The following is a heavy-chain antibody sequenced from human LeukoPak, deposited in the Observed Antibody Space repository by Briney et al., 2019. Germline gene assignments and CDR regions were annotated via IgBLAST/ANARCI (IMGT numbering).Heavy chain of an antibody. CDR3: AKDMYSSSPYYFDY. V-gene: IGHV3-23*01. CDR1: GFTFNNYA. Sequence: PGGSLRLSCAAAGFTFNNYAMSWVRQAPGKGPKWVSGISSGGSTYYADSVKGRFTISRDNSKNTLFLQMNSLRAEDTAVYYCAKDMYSSSPYYFDYWGQGTLVTVSS. D-gene: IGHD6-6*01. CDR2: ISSGGST. J-gene: IGHJ4*02.